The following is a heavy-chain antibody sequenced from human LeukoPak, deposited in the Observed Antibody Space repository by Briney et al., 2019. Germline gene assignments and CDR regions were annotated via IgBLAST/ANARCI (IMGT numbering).Heavy chain of an antibody. CDR2: VSSSSYYI. CDR3: ARQGDGYNWAIFDY. J-gene: IGHJ4*02. Sequence: PGGSLRLSCLGSGFTFSSHDMDWVRQAPGKGLEWVSSVSSSSYYIYYADSVKGRFTISRDNAQNSVYLQMNSLKASDTAMYYCARQGDGYNWAIFDYWGQGTLVTVSS. V-gene: IGHV3-21*04. D-gene: IGHD5-24*01. CDR1: GFTFSSHD.